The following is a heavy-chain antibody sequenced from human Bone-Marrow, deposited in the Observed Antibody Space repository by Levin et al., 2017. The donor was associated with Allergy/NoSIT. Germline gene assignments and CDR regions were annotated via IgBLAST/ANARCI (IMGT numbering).Heavy chain of an antibody. D-gene: IGHD2-21*01. CDR2: IYGNDDK. J-gene: IGHJ5*02. V-gene: IGHV2-5*01. Sequence: SGPTLVKPTQTLTLTCTFSGFSLSTNRVGVAWVRQPPGKALEWLALIYGNDDKHYSPSLKSWLSITKDTSKNQVVLTMTNVDPVDTATYYCAHDKPGIGFDPWGQGTLVTVSA. CDR3: AHDKPGIGFDP. CDR1: GFSLSTNRVG.